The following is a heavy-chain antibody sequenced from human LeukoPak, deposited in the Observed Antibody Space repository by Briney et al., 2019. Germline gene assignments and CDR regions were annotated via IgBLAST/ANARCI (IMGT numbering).Heavy chain of an antibody. CDR1: GGSISSGGHP. CDR3: ARGDRAPGMDV. D-gene: IGHD3-10*01. CDR2: IYHSGST. J-gene: IGHJ6*02. Sequence: SQTLSLTCAVSGGSISSGGHPWSWIRQPPGKGLEWIGYIYHSGSTYYNPSLKSRVTISVDRSKNQFSLKLSSVTAADTAVYYCARGDRAPGMDVWGQGTTVTVSS. V-gene: IGHV4-30-2*01.